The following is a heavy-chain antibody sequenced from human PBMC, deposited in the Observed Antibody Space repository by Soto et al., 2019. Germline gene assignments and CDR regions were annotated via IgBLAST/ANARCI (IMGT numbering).Heavy chain of an antibody. CDR1: GGSISSGDYY. D-gene: IGHD3-10*01. J-gene: IGHJ6*02. Sequence: PSETLSLTCPVSGGSISSGDYYWSWIRQPPGKGLEWIGYIYYSGSTYYNPSLKSRVTISVDTSKNQFSLKLSSVTAADTAVYYCAGQPTAGSYYDLGSYYYYYAMDVWGQGTTVTVSS. CDR3: AGQPTAGSYYDLGSYYYYYAMDV. V-gene: IGHV4-30-4*01. CDR2: IYYSGST.